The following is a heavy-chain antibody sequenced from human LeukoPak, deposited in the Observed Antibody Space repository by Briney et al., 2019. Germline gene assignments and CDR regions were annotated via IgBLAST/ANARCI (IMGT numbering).Heavy chain of an antibody. CDR1: GGSFSGYY. D-gene: IGHD5-24*01. J-gene: IGHJ6*03. V-gene: IGHV4-34*01. CDR3: ARGRKRWLQNYSYYYMDV. CDR2: STYSGRT. Sequence: SETLSLTCAVYGGSFSGYYWSWIRQPPGKGLEWIGESTYSGRTNYNPSLKSRVTISLDTSKNQFSLKLKSVTAADTALYYCARGRKRWLQNYSYYYMDVWGNGTTVTVSS.